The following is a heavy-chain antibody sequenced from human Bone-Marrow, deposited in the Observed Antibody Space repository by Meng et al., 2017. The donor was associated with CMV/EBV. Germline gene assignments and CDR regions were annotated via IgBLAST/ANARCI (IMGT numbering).Heavy chain of an antibody. CDR2: ISYDGSNK. J-gene: IGHJ6*02. D-gene: IGHD3-9*01. CDR3: ARGNDILTGLINGMDV. V-gene: IGHV3-30*19. Sequence: GESLKISCAASGFTFSSYGMHWVRQAPGKGLEWVAVISYDGSNKYYADSVKGRFTISRDNSKNTLYLQMNSLRAEDTAVYYCARGNDILTGLINGMDVWGQGTTVTVS. CDR1: GFTFSSYG.